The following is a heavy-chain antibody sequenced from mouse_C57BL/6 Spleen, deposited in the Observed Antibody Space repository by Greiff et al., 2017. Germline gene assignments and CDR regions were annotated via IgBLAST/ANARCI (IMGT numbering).Heavy chain of an antibody. CDR3: AREEDDYGAWFAY. D-gene: IGHD2-4*01. CDR1: GFTFSSYG. V-gene: IGHV5-6*01. CDR2: ISSGGSYT. J-gene: IGHJ3*01. Sequence: EVQLVASGGDLVKPGGSLKLSCAASGFTFSSYGMSWVRQTPDKRLEWVATISSGGSYTYYPDSVKGRFTISRDNAKNTLYLQMSSLKSEDTAMYYCAREEDDYGAWFAYWGQGTLVTVSA.